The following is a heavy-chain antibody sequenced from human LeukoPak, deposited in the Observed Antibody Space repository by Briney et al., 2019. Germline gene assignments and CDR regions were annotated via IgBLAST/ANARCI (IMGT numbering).Heavy chain of an antibody. Sequence: PGRSLRLSCAASGFTFSTYAMHWVRQAPGRGLEWVTFVSNDGSDTYYADSVKGRFSVSRDNSKNTLYLQMNSLRAEDTAVYYCAAGGVIPQDYYYGMDVWGKGTTVTVSS. CDR2: VSNDGSDT. V-gene: IGHV3-30*04. CDR1: GFTFSTYA. D-gene: IGHD3-16*02. CDR3: AAGGVIPQDYYYGMDV. J-gene: IGHJ6*04.